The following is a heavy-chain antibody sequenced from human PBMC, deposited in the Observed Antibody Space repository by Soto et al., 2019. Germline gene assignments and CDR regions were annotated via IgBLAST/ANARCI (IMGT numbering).Heavy chain of an antibody. Sequence: PGGSLRLSCAASGFTFSSYAMSWVRQAPGKGLEWVSAISGSGGSTYYADSVKGRFTISRDNSKNTLYLQMNSLRAEDTAVYYCAKVALRYFDWLSTIDYWGQGTLVTVSS. D-gene: IGHD3-9*01. CDR1: GFTFSSYA. V-gene: IGHV3-23*01. J-gene: IGHJ4*02. CDR2: ISGSGGST. CDR3: AKVALRYFDWLSTIDY.